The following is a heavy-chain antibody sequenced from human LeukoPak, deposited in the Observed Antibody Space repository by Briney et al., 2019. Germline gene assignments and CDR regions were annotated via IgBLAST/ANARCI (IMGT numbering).Heavy chain of an antibody. J-gene: IGHJ4*02. Sequence: GGSLRLSCAASGFTFSDYYMSWIRQAPGKGLEWVSYISSSDSTIYYTDSVKGRFTISRDNAKNSLYLQVNSLRAEDTAVYYCARDLSHGSGSPFDYWGQGTLVTVSS. V-gene: IGHV3-11*01. CDR2: ISSSDSTI. CDR3: ARDLSHGSGSPFDY. D-gene: IGHD3-10*01. CDR1: GFTFSDYY.